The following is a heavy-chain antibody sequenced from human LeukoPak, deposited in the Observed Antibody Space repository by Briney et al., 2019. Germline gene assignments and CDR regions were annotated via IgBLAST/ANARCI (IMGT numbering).Heavy chain of an antibody. V-gene: IGHV4-59*08. CDR3: ARQGCSSTSCYTRSGYHYYGMDV. CDR1: GGSISSYY. J-gene: IGHJ6*02. D-gene: IGHD2-2*02. Sequence: PSETLSLTCTVSGGSISSYYWSWIRQPPGKGLEWIGYIYYSGSTNYNPSLKSRVTISVDTSKNQFSLKLSSVTAADTAVYYCARQGCSSTSCYTRSGYHYYGMDVWGQGTTVTVSS. CDR2: IYYSGST.